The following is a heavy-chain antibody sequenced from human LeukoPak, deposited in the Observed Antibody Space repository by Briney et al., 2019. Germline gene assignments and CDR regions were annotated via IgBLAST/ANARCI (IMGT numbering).Heavy chain of an antibody. CDR1: GGSFSGYY. J-gene: IGHJ6*03. CDR2: INHSGST. CDR3: ARGRGFATPLYYYYYYKDV. Sequence: SETLSLTCAVYGGSFSGYYWSWIRQPPGEGLEWIGEINHSGSTNYNPSLKSRVTISVDTSKNQFSLKLSSVTAADTAVYYCARGRGFATPLYYYYYYKDVWGKGTTVTVSS. V-gene: IGHV4-34*01. D-gene: IGHD2-15*01.